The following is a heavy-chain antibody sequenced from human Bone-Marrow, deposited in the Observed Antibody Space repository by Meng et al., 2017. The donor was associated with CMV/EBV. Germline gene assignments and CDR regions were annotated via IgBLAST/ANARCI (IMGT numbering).Heavy chain of an antibody. D-gene: IGHD3-10*01. CDR3: ARERHVTEQQRGTGSFDY. CDR1: GYTFPDYY. V-gene: IGHV1-2*02. Sequence: ASVKVSCKASGYTFPDYYIHWVRQAPGQGLEWMGWINPNSGGTNYAQKFQGRVTMTRDTSISTAYMELSRLRSDDTAVYYCARERHVTEQQRGTGSFDYWGQGTLVTVSS. J-gene: IGHJ4*02. CDR2: INPNSGGT.